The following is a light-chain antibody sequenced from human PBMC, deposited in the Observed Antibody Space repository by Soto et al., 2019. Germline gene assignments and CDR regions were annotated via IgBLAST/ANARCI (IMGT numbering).Light chain of an antibody. V-gene: IGKV3-15*01. CDR3: HQYDHWPQT. Sequence: ETVMTQSPATLSVSPGERATLSCRASQSVNSNLAWYQQKLGQAPRVVIYGASTRAAGIPARFSGSGSGTEFILTISSLQSEDFAVYYCHQYDHWPQTFGQGTKVDIK. J-gene: IGKJ1*01. CDR2: GAS. CDR1: QSVNSN.